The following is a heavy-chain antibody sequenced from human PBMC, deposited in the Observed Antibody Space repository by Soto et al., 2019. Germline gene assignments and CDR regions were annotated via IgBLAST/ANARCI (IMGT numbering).Heavy chain of an antibody. D-gene: IGHD6-19*01. Sequence: LRLSCAASGFTFSSYEMNWVRQAPGKGLEWVSYISSSDTSIYYADSVRGRFTISRDNAKNALYLQMNSLRGGDTAVYYCARGVGESTGWYFSYWGRGTLVTVSS. V-gene: IGHV3-48*03. CDR3: ARGVGESTGWYFSY. J-gene: IGHJ4*02. CDR2: ISSSDTSI. CDR1: GFTFSSYE.